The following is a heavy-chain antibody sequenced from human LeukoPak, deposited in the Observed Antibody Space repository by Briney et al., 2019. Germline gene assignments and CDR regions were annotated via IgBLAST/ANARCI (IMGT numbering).Heavy chain of an antibody. Sequence: GGSLRLSCAASGFTFSDYAMSWVRQAPGKGLEWVSAISTGDGATYYADSVKDRFYISRDNSKNTLYLQMNSLRAEDTAVYYCAKSLHGDWAYFDYWGQGTLVTVSS. CDR1: GFTFSDYA. D-gene: IGHD2-21*02. CDR2: ISTGDGAT. V-gene: IGHV3-23*01. J-gene: IGHJ4*02. CDR3: AKSLHGDWAYFDY.